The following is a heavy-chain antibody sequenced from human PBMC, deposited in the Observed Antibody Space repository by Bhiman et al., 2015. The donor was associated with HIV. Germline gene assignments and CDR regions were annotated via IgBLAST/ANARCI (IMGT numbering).Heavy chain of an antibody. CDR3: ARDRPYNWNWGGYFYGLDV. V-gene: IGHV3-21*03. J-gene: IGHJ6*02. CDR1: GFTFSSHS. Sequence: EVQLVESGGGLVKPGGSLRLSCAASGFTFSSHSMTWVRQAPGKGLEWVSSITSSSRYIQYADSVKGRFTISRDNAKNSLYLQMNSLRAEDTAVFYCARDRPYNWNWGGYFYGLDVWGQGTTGHRLL. CDR2: ITSSSRYI. D-gene: IGHD1-7*01.